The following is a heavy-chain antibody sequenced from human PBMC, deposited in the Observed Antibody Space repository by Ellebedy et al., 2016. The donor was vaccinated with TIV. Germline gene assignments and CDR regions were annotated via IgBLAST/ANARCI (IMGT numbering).Heavy chain of an antibody. CDR3: ARVGSSSLLSYYGMDV. CDR2: ISSSSSTR. J-gene: IGHJ6*02. V-gene: IGHV3-48*02. CDR1: GFTFSSYS. D-gene: IGHD6-6*01. Sequence: PGGSLRLSCAASGFTFSSYSMNWVRQAPGKGLEWVSYISSSSSTRYYADSVKGRFTISRDNAKNSLYLQMNSLRDEDTAVYYCARVGSSSLLSYYGMDVWGQGTTVTVSS.